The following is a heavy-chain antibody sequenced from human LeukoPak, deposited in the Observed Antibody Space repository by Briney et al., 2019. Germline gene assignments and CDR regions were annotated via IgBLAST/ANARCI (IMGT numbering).Heavy chain of an antibody. D-gene: IGHD4-17*01. CDR1: GGSISSYY. CDR3: ARLPYGDYYYYMDV. J-gene: IGHJ6*03. Sequence: SETLSLTCTFSGGSISSYYRSWIRQPPGKGLEWIGYIYYSGSTNYNPSLKSRVTISVDTSKNQFSLKLSSVTAADTAVYYCARLPYGDYYYYMDVWGKGTTVTVSS. CDR2: IYYSGST. V-gene: IGHV4-59*08.